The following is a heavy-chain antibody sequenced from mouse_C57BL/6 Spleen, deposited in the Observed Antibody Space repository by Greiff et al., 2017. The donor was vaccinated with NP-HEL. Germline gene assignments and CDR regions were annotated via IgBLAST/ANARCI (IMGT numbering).Heavy chain of an antibody. J-gene: IGHJ4*01. CDR2: IHPNSGST. Sequence: VQLQQPGAELVKPGASVKLSCKASGYTFTSYWMHWVKQRPGQGLEWIGMIHPNSGSTNYNEKFKSKATLTVDKSSSTAYMQLSSLTSEDSAVYYCASDYYGSSYDYYAMDYWGQGTSVTVSS. CDR1: GYTFTSYW. V-gene: IGHV1-64*01. D-gene: IGHD1-1*01. CDR3: ASDYYGSSYDYYAMDY.